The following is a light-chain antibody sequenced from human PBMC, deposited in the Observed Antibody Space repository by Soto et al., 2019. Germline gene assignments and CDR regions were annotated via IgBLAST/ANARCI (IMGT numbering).Light chain of an antibody. V-gene: IGKV1-5*01. CDR1: QSISIW. CDR2: DAS. Sequence: DIQMPQSASTLAASVGDRVTITCRASQSISIWLAWYQQKPGKAPNILIYDASTLVSGVPSRFSGSGSGTEFTLTISSLQPDDFATYYCQQYNNYFSWTFGQGTKVEI. CDR3: QQYNNYFSWT. J-gene: IGKJ1*01.